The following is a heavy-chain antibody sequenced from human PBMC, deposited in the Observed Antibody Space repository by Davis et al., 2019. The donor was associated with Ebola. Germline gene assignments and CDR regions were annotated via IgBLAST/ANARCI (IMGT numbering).Heavy chain of an antibody. CDR1: GYTFTSYG. V-gene: IGHV1-18*01. J-gene: IGHJ1*01. CDR2: ISAYNGNT. CDR3: AACGGDCYLRVGGAEYFQH. D-gene: IGHD2-21*02. Sequence: ASVKVSCKASGYTFTSYGISWVRQAPGQGLEWMGWISAYNGNTNYAQKLQGRVTMTTDTSTSTAYMELRSLRSDDTAVYYCAACGGDCYLRVGGAEYFQHWGQGTLVTVSS.